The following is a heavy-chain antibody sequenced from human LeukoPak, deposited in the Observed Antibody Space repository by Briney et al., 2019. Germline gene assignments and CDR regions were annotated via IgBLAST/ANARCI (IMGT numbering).Heavy chain of an antibody. D-gene: IGHD3-22*01. CDR2: IYYSGST. V-gene: IGHV4-59*08. Sequence: ASETLSLTCTVSGGSISSYYWSWIRQPPGKGLEWIGYIYYSGSTNYNPSLKSRVTISVDTSKNQFSLKLSSVTAADTAVYYCARLYYDSSGYYRGPFDYWGQGTLVTVSS. CDR3: ARLYYDSSGYYRGPFDY. CDR1: GGSISSYY. J-gene: IGHJ4*02.